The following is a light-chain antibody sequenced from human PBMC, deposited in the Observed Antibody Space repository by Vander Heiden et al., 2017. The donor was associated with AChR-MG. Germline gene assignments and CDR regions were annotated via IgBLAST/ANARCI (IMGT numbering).Light chain of an antibody. CDR1: NIGSKS. V-gene: IGLV3-21*03. J-gene: IGLJ2*01. CDR3: QVWDSSSDAVV. Sequence: SYVLTQPPSVSVAPGKSVSITCGGSNIGSKSVHWYQQKPGQAPVLVIYADSDRPTGIPERFSGSNAGNTATLTISRVGAGDEADYHCQVWDSSSDAVVFGGGTKVTVL. CDR2: ADS.